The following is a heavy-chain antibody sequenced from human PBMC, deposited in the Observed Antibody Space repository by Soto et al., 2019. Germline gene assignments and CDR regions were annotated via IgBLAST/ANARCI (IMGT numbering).Heavy chain of an antibody. D-gene: IGHD3-10*01. CDR1: GGSISSSSYY. Sequence: SETLSLTCTVSGGSISSSSYYWGWIRQPPGKGLEWIGSIYYSGSTYYNPSLKSRVTISVDTSKNQFSLKLSSVTAADTAVYYCARQPFKIWFGELHFDYWGQGTLVTVSS. CDR3: ARQPFKIWFGELHFDY. J-gene: IGHJ4*02. V-gene: IGHV4-39*01. CDR2: IYYSGST.